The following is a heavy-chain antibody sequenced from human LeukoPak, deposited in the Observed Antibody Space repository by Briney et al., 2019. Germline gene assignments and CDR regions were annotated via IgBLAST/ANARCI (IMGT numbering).Heavy chain of an antibody. Sequence: GGSLRLSCAASGFTFSNFWMSWVRQAPGKGLEWVANIKQDGSEKNYVDSVKGRFTISRDNAKNSLYLQMNSLRAEDTAVYYCARHGIAAAGIDYWGQGTLVTVSS. CDR1: GFTFSNFW. D-gene: IGHD6-13*01. CDR2: IKQDGSEK. J-gene: IGHJ4*02. V-gene: IGHV3-7*03. CDR3: ARHGIAAAGIDY.